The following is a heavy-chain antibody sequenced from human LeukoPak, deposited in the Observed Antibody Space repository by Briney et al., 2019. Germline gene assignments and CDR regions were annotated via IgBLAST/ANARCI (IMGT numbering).Heavy chain of an antibody. D-gene: IGHD6-13*01. CDR1: GGSISSGGYY. V-gene: IGHV3-11*06. J-gene: IGHJ4*02. Sequence: LSLTCTVSGGSISSGGYYWSWIRQHPGKGLEWISSISSTSNYLYYADSVRGRFTVSRDNANNSLFLQMNSLSAEDTGIYYCARDRGAAAGAEDYWGQGTLVVVSS. CDR3: ARDRGAAAGAEDY. CDR2: ISSTSNYL.